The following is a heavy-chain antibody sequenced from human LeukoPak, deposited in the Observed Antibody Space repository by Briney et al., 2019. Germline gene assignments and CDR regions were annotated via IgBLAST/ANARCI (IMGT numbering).Heavy chain of an antibody. J-gene: IGHJ5*02. CDR3: ANGGGLLWFGELLRGWFDP. CDR1: GFTFSSYA. V-gene: IGHV3-30-3*01. CDR2: ISYDGSNK. D-gene: IGHD3-10*01. Sequence: GGSLRLSCAASGFTFSSYAMHWVRQAPGKGLEWVAVISYDGSNKYYADSVKGRFTISRDNSKNTLYLQMNSLRAEDTAVYYCANGGGLLWFGELLRGWFDPWGQGTLVTVSS.